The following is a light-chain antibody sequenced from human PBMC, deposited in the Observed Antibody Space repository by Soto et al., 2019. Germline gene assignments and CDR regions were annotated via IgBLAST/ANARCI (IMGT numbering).Light chain of an antibody. CDR1: QSVSNN. CDR3: QQSNDWWT. V-gene: IGKV3-15*01. J-gene: IGKJ1*01. Sequence: EIEMTQSPATLSVSPGERATLSCRASQSVSNNLAWYQQKPGQAPRLLIYGASTRATGIPARFSGSGSGTEFTLTISSLQSEDFAVYYCQQSNDWWTFGQGTKVEIK. CDR2: GAS.